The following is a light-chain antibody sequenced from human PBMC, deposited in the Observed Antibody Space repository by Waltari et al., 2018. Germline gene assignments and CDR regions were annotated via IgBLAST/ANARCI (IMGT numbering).Light chain of an antibody. CDR1: TTDVGGSNF. Sequence: QSALSQPASVSGSPGQSITISCSGTTTDVGGSNFASWYQQYPDKAPKVIIYDTDRPSGVSHRFSGSKFGNTASLTISGLQAGDEADYYCQSADSSGSVVFGGGTKLTVL. CDR2: DT. J-gene: IGLJ2*01. CDR3: QSADSSGSVV. V-gene: IGLV2-14*03.